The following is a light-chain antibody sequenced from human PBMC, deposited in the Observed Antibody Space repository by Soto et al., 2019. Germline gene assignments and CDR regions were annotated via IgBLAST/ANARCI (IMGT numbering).Light chain of an antibody. Sequence: EIVLTQSPGTPSLSPGERATLSCRASQSVSSSYLAWYQKKPGQAPRLLIYAASIRAPGIPDKFSGTGSGTDYSLTIDRLEPEDSAVYYCHQYDNAPQTFGQGTKVEIK. V-gene: IGKV3-20*01. CDR2: AAS. CDR1: QSVSSSY. CDR3: HQYDNAPQT. J-gene: IGKJ2*01.